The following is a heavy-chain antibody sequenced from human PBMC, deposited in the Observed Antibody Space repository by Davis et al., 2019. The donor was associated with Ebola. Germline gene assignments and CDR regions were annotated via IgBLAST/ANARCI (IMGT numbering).Heavy chain of an antibody. J-gene: IGHJ4*02. V-gene: IGHV3-7*01. CDR1: GSPLSTYS. D-gene: IGHD3-3*01. CDR2: INQDGSEK. Sequence: GGPLRPPFPPPGSPLSTYSRTWVRQAPGKGLEWVANINQDGSEKYYVDSVKGRFTITRDNAKNSLYLQMNSLRAEDTAVYYCARPFTIFGVVSHYDYWGQGTLVTVSS. CDR3: ARPFTIFGVVSHYDY.